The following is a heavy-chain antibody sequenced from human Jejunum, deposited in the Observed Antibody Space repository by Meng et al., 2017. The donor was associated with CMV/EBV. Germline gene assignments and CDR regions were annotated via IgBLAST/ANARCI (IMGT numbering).Heavy chain of an antibody. CDR2: ISYSGST. J-gene: IGHJ4*02. V-gene: IGHV4-59*01. CDR1: SGSITYNA. Sequence: VSSGSITYNAWSWIRQSARKGLEWIGSISYSGSTNYNPSLKSRVTISMDTSENQFSLKVSSVTAGDTAVYYCARWSGSGNYPFADYWGQGTLVTVSS. CDR3: ARWSGSGNYPFADY. D-gene: IGHD3-10*01.